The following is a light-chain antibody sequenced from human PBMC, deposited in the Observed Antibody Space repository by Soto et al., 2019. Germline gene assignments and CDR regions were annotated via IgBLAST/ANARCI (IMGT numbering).Light chain of an antibody. CDR1: QTVSNW. CDR2: DAS. CDR3: QQYNTYPLT. V-gene: IGKV1-5*01. J-gene: IGKJ4*01. Sequence: DIQTTQSPSTLSASVGDRFTITCRASQTVSNWLAWYQQKPGKAPKVLIYDASTLDGGVPSRFSGRRSGTDFTLTISSLQPSDFATYYCQQYNTYPLTFGGGTKVDIK.